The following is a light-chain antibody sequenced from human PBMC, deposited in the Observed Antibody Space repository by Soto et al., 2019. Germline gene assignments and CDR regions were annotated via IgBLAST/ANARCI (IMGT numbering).Light chain of an antibody. CDR2: GAS. J-gene: IGKJ4*01. CDR3: QQYNNWLT. Sequence: PGERVTLSCRASESVGSNLAWYQQKPGQAPRPLIYGASTRATGVPARFSGSGSGTEFTLTISSLQSEDFALYYCQQYNNWLTVGEGTKVEIE. V-gene: IGKV3-15*01. CDR1: ESVGSN.